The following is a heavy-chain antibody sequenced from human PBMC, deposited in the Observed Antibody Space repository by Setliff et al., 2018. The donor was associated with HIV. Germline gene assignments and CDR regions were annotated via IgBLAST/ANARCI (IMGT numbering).Heavy chain of an antibody. Sequence: SETLSLTCSVTGGSIINYFWGWIRMPPGKGLEWIGYIYYSGSTDYNPSLKSRVTISVDTSKNQFSVKLSSVTAADTAVYYCARGHPLYSGSYYGDYWGQGTLVTVSS. V-gene: IGHV4-59*12. CDR1: GGSIINYF. CDR3: ARGHPLYSGSYYGDY. D-gene: IGHD1-26*01. J-gene: IGHJ4*02. CDR2: IYYSGST.